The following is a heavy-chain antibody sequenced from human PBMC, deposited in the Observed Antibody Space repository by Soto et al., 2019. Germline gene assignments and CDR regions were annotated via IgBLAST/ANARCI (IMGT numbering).Heavy chain of an antibody. V-gene: IGHV6-1*01. D-gene: IGHD2-8*01. CDR1: GDSVSTNSAT. J-gene: IGHJ5*01. Sequence: SQTLSLTCAISGDSVSTNSATWDWIRHSPSRGLEWLGRTYYRSKWYNDYAVSVKGRITINPDTANNQFSLQLNSVTPDDTAVYYCLRLIGKSLLDSWSQGTPVTVSS. CDR3: LRLIGKSLLDS. CDR2: TYYRSKWYN.